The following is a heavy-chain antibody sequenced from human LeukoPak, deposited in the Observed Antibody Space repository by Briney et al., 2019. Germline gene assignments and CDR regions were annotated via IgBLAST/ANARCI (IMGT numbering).Heavy chain of an antibody. J-gene: IGHJ4*02. Sequence: GGSLRLSCAASGFTFSTYGMHWVRQAPGKGLEWVAFVRYDGSNKYYADSVKGRFTISRDNSKNTLYLQMNSLRAEDTAVYFCAKDKDPWKSTSISDFDYWGQGTLVTVSS. D-gene: IGHD1-1*01. V-gene: IGHV3-30*02. CDR3: AKDKDPWKSTSISDFDY. CDR2: VRYDGSNK. CDR1: GFTFSTYG.